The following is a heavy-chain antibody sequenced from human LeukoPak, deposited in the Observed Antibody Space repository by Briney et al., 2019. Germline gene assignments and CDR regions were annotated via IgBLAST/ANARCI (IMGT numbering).Heavy chain of an antibody. Sequence: PGGSLRLSCAASGLTFSSYTIHWVRPAPGKGLQWGAVISADGSEKYYADSVKGRFTISRDNSKNTLYLQMNSLRTEDTAVYYCARKVGTIISYRPFDYWGQGTLVTVSS. CDR2: ISADGSEK. CDR3: ARKVGTIISYRPFDY. V-gene: IGHV3-30*04. D-gene: IGHD2-21*02. CDR1: GLTFSSYT. J-gene: IGHJ4*02.